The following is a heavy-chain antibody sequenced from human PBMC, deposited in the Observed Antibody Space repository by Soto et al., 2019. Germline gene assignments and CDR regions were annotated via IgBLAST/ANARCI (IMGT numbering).Heavy chain of an antibody. V-gene: IGHV4-59*08. CDR3: ARRYGSSFDY. CDR1: GGSISSYY. J-gene: IGHJ4*02. CDR2: IYYSGST. Sequence: SETLSLTCTVSGGSISSYYWSWIRQPPGEGLEWIGYIYYSGSTNYNPSLKSRVTISVDTSKNQFSPKLSSVTAADTAVYYCARRYGSSFDYWGQGTLVTVSS. D-gene: IGHD6-13*01.